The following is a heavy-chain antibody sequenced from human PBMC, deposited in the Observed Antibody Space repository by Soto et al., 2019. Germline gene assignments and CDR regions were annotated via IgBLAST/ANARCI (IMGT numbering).Heavy chain of an antibody. Sequence: PSETLSLTCTVSGGSISSSSYYWGWIRQPPGKGLEWIGSIYYSGSTYYNPSLKSRVTISVDTSKNQFSLKLSSVTAADTAVYYCARQDDSYGPLGMGVWGQGTTVTV. CDR3: ARQDDSYGPLGMGV. CDR2: IYYSGST. CDR1: GGSISSSSYY. J-gene: IGHJ6*02. V-gene: IGHV4-39*01. D-gene: IGHD5-18*01.